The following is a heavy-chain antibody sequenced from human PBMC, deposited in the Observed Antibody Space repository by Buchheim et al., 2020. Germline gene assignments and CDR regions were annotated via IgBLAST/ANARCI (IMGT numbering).Heavy chain of an antibody. D-gene: IGHD2-21*01. Sequence: QVQLVQSGAEVKKPGASVKVSCKASGYTFTGYYMHWVRQAPGQGLEWMGWINPNGGGTNYAQKFQGRVTMTRDTSISTAYMELSRLRSDDTAVYYCARVFRFQPYYYYGMDVWGQGTT. CDR1: GYTFTGYY. CDR2: INPNGGGT. CDR3: ARVFRFQPYYYYGMDV. V-gene: IGHV1-2*02. J-gene: IGHJ6*02.